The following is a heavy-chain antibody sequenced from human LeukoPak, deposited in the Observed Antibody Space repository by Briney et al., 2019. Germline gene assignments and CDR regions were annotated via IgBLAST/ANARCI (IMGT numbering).Heavy chain of an antibody. CDR2: INHSGST. Sequence: SETLSLTCAVYGGSFSGYYWNWIRQPPGKGLEWIGEINHSGSTNYNPSLKSRVTISVDKSKNQFSLKLSSVTAADTAVYYCARVITIFGVVRGGRYYFDYWGQGTLVTVSS. J-gene: IGHJ4*02. V-gene: IGHV4-34*01. CDR3: ARVITIFGVVRGGRYYFDY. CDR1: GGSFSGYY. D-gene: IGHD3-3*01.